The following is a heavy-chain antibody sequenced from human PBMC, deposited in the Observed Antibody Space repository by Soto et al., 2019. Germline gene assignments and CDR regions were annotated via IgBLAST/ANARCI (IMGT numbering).Heavy chain of an antibody. V-gene: IGHV3-23*01. J-gene: IGHJ6*02. CDR3: ARAVGGSYFYYYYYGMDV. CDR1: GFTLSSYA. CDR2: ISGSGNRT. D-gene: IGHD1-26*01. Sequence: GWSLRLSCAASGFTLSSYAMSWVRQAPGKGLEWVSAISGSGNRTFHADSVKGRFTISRDNSKNTLYLQMNSLRDEDTAVYYCARAVGGSYFYYYYYGMDVWGQGTTVTVSS.